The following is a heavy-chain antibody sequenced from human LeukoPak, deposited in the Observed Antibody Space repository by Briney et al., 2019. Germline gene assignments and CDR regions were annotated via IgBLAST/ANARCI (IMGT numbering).Heavy chain of an antibody. V-gene: IGHV1-46*01. CDR1: GYTFTSYY. Sequence: ASVKVSCKASGYTFTSYYMHWVRQAPGQGLEWMGIINPSGGSTSYAQKFQGRVTMTRDTSTSTVYMELSSLRSDDTAVYYCAKRAAAGINAFDIWGQGTMVTVSS. CDR3: AKRAAAGINAFDI. J-gene: IGHJ3*02. D-gene: IGHD6-13*01. CDR2: INPSGGST.